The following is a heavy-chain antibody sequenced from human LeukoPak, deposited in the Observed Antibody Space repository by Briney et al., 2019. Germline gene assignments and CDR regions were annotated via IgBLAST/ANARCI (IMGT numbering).Heavy chain of an antibody. D-gene: IGHD5-12*01. V-gene: IGHV1-2*04. CDR1: GYTFTGYY. CDR2: INPNSGGT. Sequence: GASVMVSCKASGYTFTGYYMHWVRQAPGQGLEWMGWINPNSGGTNYAQKFQGWVTMTRDTSISTAYMELSRLRSDDTAVYYCARSSGYDFEAFDIWGQGTMVTVSS. J-gene: IGHJ3*02. CDR3: ARSSGYDFEAFDI.